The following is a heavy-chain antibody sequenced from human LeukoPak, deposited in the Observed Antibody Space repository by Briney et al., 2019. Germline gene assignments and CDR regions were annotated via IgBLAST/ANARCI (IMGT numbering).Heavy chain of an antibody. J-gene: IGHJ3*01. CDR3: ARLYCSTSSCYHLDAFDL. CDR2: IYYSGST. D-gene: IGHD2-2*01. Sequence: SETLPLTCTVSGASISSYYWSWIRQPPGKGLEYIGYIYYSGSTDYNPSLKSRATISLDTSKNQLSLKLSPVTAADTAVYYCARLYCSTSSCYHLDAFDLWGHGTMVTVSS. CDR1: GASISSYY. V-gene: IGHV4-59*01.